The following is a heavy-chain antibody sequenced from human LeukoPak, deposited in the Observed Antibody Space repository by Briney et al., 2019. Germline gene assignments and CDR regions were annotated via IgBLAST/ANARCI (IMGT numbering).Heavy chain of an antibody. J-gene: IGHJ3*02. CDR1: GYTFTSYG. CDR2: INPNSGGT. Sequence: ASVKVSCKASGYTFTSYGISWVRQAPGQGLEWMGWINPNSGGTNYAQKFQGRVTMTRDTSISTAYMELSRLRSDDTAVYYCARGSVGNDAFDIWGQGTMVTVSS. CDR3: ARGSVGNDAFDI. V-gene: IGHV1-2*02.